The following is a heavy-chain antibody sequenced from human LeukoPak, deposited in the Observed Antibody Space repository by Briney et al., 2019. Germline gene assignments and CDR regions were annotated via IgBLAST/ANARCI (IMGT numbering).Heavy chain of an antibody. CDR2: ISYDGSNK. D-gene: IGHD3-3*01. CDR3: ARPYRFLEWLLSTQYFDY. V-gene: IGHV3-30-3*01. Sequence: AGGSLRLSCAASGITFSSYAMHWVRQAPGKGLEWVAVISYDGSNKYYADSVKGRFTISRDNSKSTLYLQMNSLRTEDTAVYYCARPYRFLEWLLSTQYFDYWGQGTLVTVSS. CDR1: GITFSSYA. J-gene: IGHJ4*02.